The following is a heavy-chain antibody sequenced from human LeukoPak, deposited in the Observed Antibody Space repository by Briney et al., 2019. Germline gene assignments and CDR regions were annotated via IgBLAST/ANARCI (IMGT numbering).Heavy chain of an antibody. J-gene: IGHJ4*02. CDR3: ARQSPSQGTDY. V-gene: IGHV3-23*01. CDR2: ISGGGT. Sequence: GGSLILSCTASGFTFSGYGMSWVRRAPGKGLERVSAISGGGTYYADSVKGRFTISRDNSKNTLYLQMNSLRVEDTAVYHCARQSPSQGTDYWGQGTLVTVSS. CDR1: GFTFSGYG.